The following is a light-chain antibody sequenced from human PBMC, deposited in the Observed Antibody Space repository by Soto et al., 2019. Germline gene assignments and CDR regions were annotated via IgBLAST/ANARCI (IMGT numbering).Light chain of an antibody. CDR3: QQYDNLPS. CDR1: QDIINY. J-gene: IGKJ3*01. CDR2: DAS. Sequence: DIQMTQSPSSLSASVGDRVTITCQASQDIINYLNWYQQKPGKAPKLLIFDASTLETGVPSRFSGSGSGTDFSLTISSLQPEDIATYYCQQYDNLPSFGPGTKVDLK. V-gene: IGKV1-33*01.